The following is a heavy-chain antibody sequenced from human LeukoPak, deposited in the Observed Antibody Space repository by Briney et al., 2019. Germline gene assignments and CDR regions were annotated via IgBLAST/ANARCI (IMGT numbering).Heavy chain of an antibody. V-gene: IGHV4-61*02. D-gene: IGHD4-17*01. Sequence: SETLSLTCTVSGGSISSGSYYWSWIRQPAGKGLEWIGRIYTSGSTNYNPSLKSRVTISVDTSKNQFSLKLSSVTAADTAVYSWAEEPTTVPRLYYYSGRDVWAKGPRSPSP. CDR1: GGSISSGSYY. J-gene: IGHJ6*02. CDR3: AEEPTTVPRLYYYSGRDV. CDR2: IYTSGST.